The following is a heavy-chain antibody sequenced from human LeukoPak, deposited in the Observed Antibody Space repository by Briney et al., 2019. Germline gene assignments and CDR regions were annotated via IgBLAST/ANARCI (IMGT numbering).Heavy chain of an antibody. J-gene: IGHJ4*02. Sequence: GGSLRLSCAASGFTFSSYGMHWVRQAPGKGLEWVAVISYDGSNKYYADSVKGRFTISRDNSKNTLYLQMNSLRAEDTAVYYCAKDRGALRLWLLGTFDYWGQGTLVTVSS. V-gene: IGHV3-30*18. D-gene: IGHD5-18*01. CDR3: AKDRGALRLWLLGTFDY. CDR2: ISYDGSNK. CDR1: GFTFSSYG.